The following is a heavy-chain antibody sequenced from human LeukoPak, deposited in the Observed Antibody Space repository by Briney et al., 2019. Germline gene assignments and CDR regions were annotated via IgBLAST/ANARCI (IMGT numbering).Heavy chain of an antibody. J-gene: IGHJ6*02. CDR1: GGTFSSYA. CDR2: IIPIFGTA. V-gene: IGHV1-69*13. CDR3: ARSRLQNYDFWSGPRHYYGMDV. Sequence: SVKVSCKASGGTFSSYAISWVRQAPGQGLEWMGGIIPIFGTANYAQKFQGRVTITADESTSTAYMELSSLRSEDTAVYYCARSRLQNYDFWSGPRHYYGMDVWGQGTTVTVSS. D-gene: IGHD3-3*01.